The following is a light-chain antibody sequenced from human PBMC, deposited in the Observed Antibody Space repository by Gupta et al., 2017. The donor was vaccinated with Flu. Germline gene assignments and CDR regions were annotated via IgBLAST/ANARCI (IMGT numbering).Light chain of an antibody. J-gene: IGLJ1*01. CDR3: SSYTSSSSL. V-gene: IGLV2-14*01. CDR2: EVS. Sequence: QSALTQPASVSGSPGQSITISCTGTSSDVGAYNYVSWYQLHPGKAPKLMIYEVSYRPSGVSNRFSGSKSGNTASLTISGLQAEDEADYYCSSYTSSSSLFGTGTKVTVL. CDR1: SSDVGAYNY.